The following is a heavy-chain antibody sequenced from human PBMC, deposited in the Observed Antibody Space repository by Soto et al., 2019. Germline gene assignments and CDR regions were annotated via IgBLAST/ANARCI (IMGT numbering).Heavy chain of an antibody. CDR2: IWYDGTNK. CDR1: GFTFSNYG. Sequence: QVQLVESGGGVVQPGRSLRLSCAASGFTFSNYGMHWVRQAPGKGLEWVAVIWYDGTNKYYADSVKGRFTISRDNSENTLYLQMHSLRAEDTAVYYCARSYYFGSGSRHFDYWGQGTVVSVSS. J-gene: IGHJ4*02. V-gene: IGHV3-33*01. D-gene: IGHD3-10*01. CDR3: ARSYYFGSGSRHFDY.